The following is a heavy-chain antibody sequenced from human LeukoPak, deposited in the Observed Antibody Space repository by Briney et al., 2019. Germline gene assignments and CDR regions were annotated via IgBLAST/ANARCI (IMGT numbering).Heavy chain of an antibody. Sequence: SGGSLRLSCAASGFTFSSAWVHWARQAPGKGLEWVGLIKSETDGGTTDYAAPVKDRFIISRDDSKNILYLQMNSLKTEDTAIYYCTTLYRLDPWGQGTLVTVSS. V-gene: IGHV3-15*01. CDR2: IKSETDGGTT. CDR1: GFTFSSAW. J-gene: IGHJ5*02. D-gene: IGHD3-10*01. CDR3: TTLYRLDP.